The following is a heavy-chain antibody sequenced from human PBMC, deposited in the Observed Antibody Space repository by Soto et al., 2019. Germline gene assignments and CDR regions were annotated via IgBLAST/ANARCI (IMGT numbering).Heavy chain of an antibody. CDR3: ARSTNYYGSGSENYYYYMDV. CDR2: IYSGGST. Sequence: EVQLVESGGGLVQPGGSLRLSCAASGFTVSSNYMSWVRQAPGKGLEWVSVIYSGGSTYYADSVKGRFTISRDNSKNTLYLQMNSLRAEDTAVYYCARSTNYYGSGSENYYYYMDVWGKGTTVTVSS. V-gene: IGHV3-66*01. D-gene: IGHD3-10*01. CDR1: GFTVSSNY. J-gene: IGHJ6*03.